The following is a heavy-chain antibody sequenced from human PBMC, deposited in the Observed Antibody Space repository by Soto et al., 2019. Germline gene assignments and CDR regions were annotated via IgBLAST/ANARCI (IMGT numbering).Heavy chain of an antibody. Sequence: QVQLVQSGAEVKNPGASVKVSCKASGYSFTRYGIGWARQAPGQGLEWMGSINAYNGNTNYAQNPQGRLTLTTDTSTTTAYMELRSLRSNDTAIYYCAMVDVYVTPSPQDVWGQGTTVTVSS. V-gene: IGHV1-18*01. CDR2: INAYNGNT. D-gene: IGHD3-16*01. J-gene: IGHJ6*02. CDR1: GYSFTRYG. CDR3: AMVDVYVTPSPQDV.